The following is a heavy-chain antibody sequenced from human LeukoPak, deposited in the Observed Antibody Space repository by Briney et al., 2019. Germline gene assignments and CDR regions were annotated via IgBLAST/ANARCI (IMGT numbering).Heavy chain of an antibody. CDR2: IISTGTTI. Sequence: QPGGSLRLSCAASGFTFSTYTMNWVRQAPGKGLEWVSSIISTGTTIYYADSVKGRFTISRDNAKNSLYLQMDSLRDEDTAMYYCARERGFDPWGQGTLVTVSS. CDR3: ARERGFDP. CDR1: GFTFSTYT. J-gene: IGHJ5*02. V-gene: IGHV3-48*02.